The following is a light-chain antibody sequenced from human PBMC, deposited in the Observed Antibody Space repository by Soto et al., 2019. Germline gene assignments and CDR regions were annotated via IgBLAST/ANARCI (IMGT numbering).Light chain of an antibody. CDR2: DAS. Sequence: EIVLTQSPATLSFSPVERSTLSFRASQSVSIYLAWYQQRPGQAPRLLIYDASNRATGIPARFSGSGSGTDFTLTISSLQSEDFAVYYCQQYNNSPTFGQGTKVDI. V-gene: IGKV3-11*01. CDR1: QSVSIY. CDR3: QQYNNSPT. J-gene: IGKJ1*01.